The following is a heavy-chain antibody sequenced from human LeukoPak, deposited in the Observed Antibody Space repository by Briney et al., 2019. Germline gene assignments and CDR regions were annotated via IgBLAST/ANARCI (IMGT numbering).Heavy chain of an antibody. CDR2: ISYDGSNK. V-gene: IGHV3-30*03. CDR1: GFTFSSYS. D-gene: IGHD6-13*01. CDR3: ARDGGSSWYFLPDDY. J-gene: IGHJ4*02. Sequence: GGSLRLSCEASGFTFSSYSMNWVRQAPGKGLEWVAVISYDGSNKYYADSVKGRFTISRDNSKNTLYLQMNSLRAEDTAVYYCARDGGSSWYFLPDDYWGQGTLVTVSS.